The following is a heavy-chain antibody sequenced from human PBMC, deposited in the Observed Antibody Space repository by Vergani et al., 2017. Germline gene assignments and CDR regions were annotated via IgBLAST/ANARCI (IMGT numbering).Heavy chain of an antibody. D-gene: IGHD3-10*01. J-gene: IGHJ6*02. V-gene: IGHV1-46*01. CDR2: INPSGGST. CDR3: ATARYYGSGSYSIYYYYGMDV. CDR1: GYTFTSYY. Sequence: QVQLVQSGAEVKKPGASVKVSCKASGYTFTSYYMHWVRQAPGQGLEWMGIINPSGGSTSYAQKFQGRVTMTRDTSTSTVYMELSSLRSEDTAVYYCATARYYGSGSYSIYYYYGMDVWGQGTTVTVSS.